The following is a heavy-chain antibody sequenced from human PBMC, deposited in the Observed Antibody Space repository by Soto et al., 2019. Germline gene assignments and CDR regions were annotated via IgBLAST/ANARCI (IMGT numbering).Heavy chain of an antibody. CDR1: GSTFRTKP. CDR2: ISGSAAST. CDR3: AKWTGRYCSGGRCYLDDPFDY. Sequence: EVHLLGSGGDWVKPGGPLELSFAASGSTFRTKPLSWARQAPGRGRDWVSGISGSAASTFYADSVKGRFTISRDNSKNTLYLQMNSLRAEDTAVYYCAKWTGRYCSGGRCYLDDPFDYWGQGTLVTVSS. J-gene: IGHJ4*02. D-gene: IGHD2-15*01. V-gene: IGHV3-23*01.